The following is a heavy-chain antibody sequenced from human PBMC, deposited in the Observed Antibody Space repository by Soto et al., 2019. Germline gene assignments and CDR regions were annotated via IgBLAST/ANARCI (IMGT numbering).Heavy chain of an antibody. V-gene: IGHV1-69*02. J-gene: IGHJ4*02. Sequence: ASVKVSCKASGGTFSSYTISWVRQAPGQGLEWMGRIIPILGIANYAQKFQGRVTITADKSTSTAYMELSSLRSEDTAVYYCARGRGITIFGVVPLVGYWGQGTLVTVSS. CDR2: IIPILGIA. D-gene: IGHD3-3*01. CDR3: ARGRGITIFGVVPLVGY. CDR1: GGTFSSYT.